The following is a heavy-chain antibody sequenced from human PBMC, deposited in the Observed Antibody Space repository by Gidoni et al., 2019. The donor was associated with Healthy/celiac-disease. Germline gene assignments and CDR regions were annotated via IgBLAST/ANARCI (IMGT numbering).Heavy chain of an antibody. J-gene: IGHJ4*02. CDR3: ARDASLGYCSSTSCYAWGLFDY. Sequence: EVQLVESGGGLVQPGGSLRLSCAASGFTFSSYWMSWVRQAPGKGLEWVANIKQDGSEKYYVDSVKGRFTISRDNAKNSLYLQMNSLRAEDTAVYYCARDASLGYCSSTSCYAWGLFDYWGQGTLVTVSS. CDR1: GFTFSSYW. D-gene: IGHD2-2*01. CDR2: IKQDGSEK. V-gene: IGHV3-7*01.